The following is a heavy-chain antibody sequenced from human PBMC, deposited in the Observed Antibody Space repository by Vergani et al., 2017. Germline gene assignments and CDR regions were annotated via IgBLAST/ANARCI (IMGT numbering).Heavy chain of an antibody. D-gene: IGHD1-7*01. Sequence: QVQLVESGGGVVQPGRSLRLSCAASGFTFSSYAMHWVRQAPGKGLEWVAVISYDGSNKYYADSVKGRFTISRDNSKNTLYLQMNSLRAEDTAVYYCTGAGITETIAAPYYFDYWGQGTLVTVSS. V-gene: IGHV3-30-3*01. CDR2: ISYDGSNK. J-gene: IGHJ4*02. CDR1: GFTFSSYA. CDR3: TGAGITETIAAPYYFDY.